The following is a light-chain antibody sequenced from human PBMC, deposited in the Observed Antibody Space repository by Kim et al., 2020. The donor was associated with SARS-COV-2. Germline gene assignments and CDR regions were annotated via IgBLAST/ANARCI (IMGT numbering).Light chain of an antibody. J-gene: IGLJ2*01. V-gene: IGLV1-51*01. CDR1: ISNIGNNY. Sequence: GQKVTIACSGSISNIGNNYVSWYQQLPRTAPKLLIYDNNKRPSGIPDRFSGSKSGTSATLDITGRQTGDEADYYCGTFDTSLIAVVFGGGTQLTVL. CDR3: GTFDTSLIAVV. CDR2: DNN.